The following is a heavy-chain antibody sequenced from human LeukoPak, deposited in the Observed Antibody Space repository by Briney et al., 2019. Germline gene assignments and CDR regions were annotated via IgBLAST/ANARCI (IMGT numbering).Heavy chain of an antibody. J-gene: IGHJ5*02. CDR3: AKDRVSPGFNLFDP. CDR2: INTDSSDI. Sequence: PGGSLRLSCAASGFTFSRYAMNWVRQAPGKGLQWVSYINTDSSDIHYTDSVKGRFTISRDNSKSTLYLQMNSLRAEDSAVHFCAKDRVSPGFNLFDPWGQGTLVTVSS. D-gene: IGHD3-16*01. CDR1: GFTFSRYA. V-gene: IGHV3-48*01.